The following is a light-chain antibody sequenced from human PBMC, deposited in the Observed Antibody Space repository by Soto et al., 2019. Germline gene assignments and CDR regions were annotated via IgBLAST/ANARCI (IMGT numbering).Light chain of an antibody. CDR2: AAS. CDR1: QSISSY. J-gene: IGKJ1*01. Sequence: DIQMTQSPSSLSASVGDRVTITCRASQSISSYLNWYQQKPGKAPKLLIYAASSLQSGVPSRFRGSGSGTVSTLPISSLQLEDFATYYCKQSYSTPWWTLGQGTKVDIK. CDR3: KQSYSTPWWT. V-gene: IGKV1-39*01.